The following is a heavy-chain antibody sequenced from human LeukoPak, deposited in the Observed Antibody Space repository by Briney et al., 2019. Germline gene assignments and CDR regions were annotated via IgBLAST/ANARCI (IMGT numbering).Heavy chain of an antibody. J-gene: IGHJ5*02. V-gene: IGHV1-2*02. CDR2: INPNSGGT. CDR1: GYTFTGYY. CDR3: ARTQHLVLRSPLDP. D-gene: IGHD6-13*01. Sequence: ASVKVSCTASGYTFTGYYMHWVRQAPGQGLEWMGWINPNSGGTSYAQKFQGRVTMTRDTSISTAYMELSRLRSDDTAVYYCARTQHLVLRSPLDPWGQGTLVTVSS.